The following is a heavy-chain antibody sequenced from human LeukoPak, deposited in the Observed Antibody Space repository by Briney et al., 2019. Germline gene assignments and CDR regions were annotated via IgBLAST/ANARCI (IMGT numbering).Heavy chain of an antibody. J-gene: IGHJ4*02. CDR2: IYSGGST. CDR1: GFTVSSNY. D-gene: IGHD6-13*01. Sequence: GGSLRLSCAVSGFTVSSNYMGWVRQAPGKGLEWVSVIYSGGSTYYPGSVKGRFTISRDNSKNTLFLQMNSLRAEDTAVYYCARAGAAAAPYYFDYWGQGTLVTVSS. V-gene: IGHV3-66*01. CDR3: ARAGAAAAPYYFDY.